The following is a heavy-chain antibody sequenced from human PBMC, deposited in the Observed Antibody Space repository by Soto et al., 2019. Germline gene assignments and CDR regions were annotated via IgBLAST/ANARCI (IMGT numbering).Heavy chain of an antibody. D-gene: IGHD5-12*01. CDR1: GYTFTSYG. CDR2: ISAYNGNT. J-gene: IGHJ6*02. Sequence: ASVKVSCKASGYTFTSYGIRWVRQAPGQGLEWMGWISAYNGNTNYAQKLQGRVTMTTDTSTGTAYMELRSLRSDDTAVYYCARGGYSGYDPLYYYGMDVWGQGTTGTVS. V-gene: IGHV1-18*04. CDR3: ARGGYSGYDPLYYYGMDV.